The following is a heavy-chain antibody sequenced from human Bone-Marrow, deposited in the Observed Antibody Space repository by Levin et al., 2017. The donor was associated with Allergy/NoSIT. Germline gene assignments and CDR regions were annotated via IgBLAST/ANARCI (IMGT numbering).Heavy chain of an antibody. D-gene: IGHD3-16*01. CDR1: GFIFSDYY. J-gene: IGHJ4*02. Sequence: LSLTCAASGFIFSDYYMSWVRQAPGKGPEWVSYISSTGTRIYYADSVKGRFTVSRDNAKNLLYLEMNSLRMEDTAVYYCMRGSYGFWGQGTVVTVSS. V-gene: IGHV3-11*01. CDR2: ISSTGTRI. CDR3: MRGSYGF.